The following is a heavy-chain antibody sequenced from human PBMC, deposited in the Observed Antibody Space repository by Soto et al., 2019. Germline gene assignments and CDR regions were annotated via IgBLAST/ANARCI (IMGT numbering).Heavy chain of an antibody. Sequence: GESLKISCKGSGYSFTSYWIGWVRQMPGKGLEWMGIIYPGDSDTRYSPSFQGQVTISADKSISTAYLQWSSLKASDTAMYYCARAIRAVTTAFDIWGQGTMVTVSS. CDR3: ARAIRAVTTAFDI. CDR1: GYSFTSYW. V-gene: IGHV5-51*01. CDR2: IYPGDSDT. J-gene: IGHJ3*02. D-gene: IGHD4-17*01.